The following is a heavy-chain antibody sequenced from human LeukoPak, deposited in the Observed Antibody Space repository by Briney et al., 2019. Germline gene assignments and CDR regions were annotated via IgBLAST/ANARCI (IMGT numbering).Heavy chain of an antibody. CDR1: GYTFTGYY. CDR2: INPNSGGT. J-gene: IGHJ1*01. Sequence: ASVKVSCKASGYTFTGYYMHWVRQAPGQGLDWMGWINPNSGGTNYAQKFQGRVTMTRDTPIRTASVALSSLRSDDTAVYYCATSSGYYVGYIRHWGQGTLVTVSS. V-gene: IGHV1-2*02. CDR3: ATSSGYYVGYIRH. D-gene: IGHD3-22*01.